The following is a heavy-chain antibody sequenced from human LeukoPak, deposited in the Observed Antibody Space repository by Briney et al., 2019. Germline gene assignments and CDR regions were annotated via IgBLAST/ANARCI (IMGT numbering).Heavy chain of an antibody. CDR3: ARTRGYSGYATGNRFDP. V-gene: IGHV4-34*01. Sequence: PSETLSLTCAVYGGSFSGYYWSWIRQPPGKGLEWIGEINHSGSTNYNPSLKSRVTISVDTSKNQFSLKLSSVTAADTAVYYCARTRGYSGYATGNRFDPWGQGTLVTVSS. D-gene: IGHD5-12*01. CDR2: INHSGST. CDR1: GGSFSGYY. J-gene: IGHJ5*02.